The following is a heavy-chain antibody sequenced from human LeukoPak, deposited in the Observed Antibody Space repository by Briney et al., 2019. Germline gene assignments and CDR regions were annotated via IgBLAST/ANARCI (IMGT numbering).Heavy chain of an antibody. D-gene: IGHD3-22*01. Sequence: SETLSLTCAVSGGSITTRNWWSWVRQAPGKEVEWIGEIEHTGSTNYNPALKSRVTILVDKSKNQFSLKLNSVTAADTAVYYCARVGAWDSSGYYHGDYAMDVWGQGTTVIVSS. CDR1: GGSITTRNW. J-gene: IGHJ6*02. CDR3: ARVGAWDSSGYYHGDYAMDV. CDR2: IEHTGST. V-gene: IGHV4-4*02.